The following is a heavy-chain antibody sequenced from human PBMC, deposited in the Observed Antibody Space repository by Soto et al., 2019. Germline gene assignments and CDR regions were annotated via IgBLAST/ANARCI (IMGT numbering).Heavy chain of an antibody. CDR3: ATELAGYYGSGSYSSFDY. V-gene: IGHV1-69*13. J-gene: IGHJ4*02. Sequence: GASVKVSCKASGGTFSSYAISWVRQAPGQGLEWMGGIIPIFGTANYAQKFQGRVTITADESTSTAYMELRSLRAEDTAVYYCATELAGYYGSGSYSSFDYWGQGTLVTVSS. D-gene: IGHD3-10*01. CDR1: GGTFSSYA. CDR2: IIPIFGTA.